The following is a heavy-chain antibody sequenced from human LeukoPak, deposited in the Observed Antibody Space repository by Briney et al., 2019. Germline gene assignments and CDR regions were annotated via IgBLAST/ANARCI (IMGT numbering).Heavy chain of an antibody. CDR2: IIPIFGTA. V-gene: IGHV1-69*06. Sequence: SVNVSCKASGCTFSSYAISWVRQAPGQGLEWMGGIIPIFGTANYAQKFQGRVTITADKSTSTAYMELSSLRSEDTAVYYCARVGYSYGYRAFDIWGQGTMVTVSS. J-gene: IGHJ3*02. D-gene: IGHD5-18*01. CDR1: GCTFSSYA. CDR3: ARVGYSYGYRAFDI.